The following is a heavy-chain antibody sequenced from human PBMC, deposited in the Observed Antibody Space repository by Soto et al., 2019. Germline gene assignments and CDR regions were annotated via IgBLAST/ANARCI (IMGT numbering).Heavy chain of an antibody. V-gene: IGHV3-30*18. CDR2: TSYDGTNK. CDR1: GFTFSTYG. Sequence: SLRLSCAASGFTFSTYGMHWVRQTPGKGLEWVAVTSYDGTNKFYSDSVKGRFTISRDNFKNTLTLQMNSLRADDTAVYSCAKDLQSYGDYDYYCYGMDVWGLGT. D-gene: IGHD4-17*01. CDR3: AKDLQSYGDYDYYCYGMDV. J-gene: IGHJ6*02.